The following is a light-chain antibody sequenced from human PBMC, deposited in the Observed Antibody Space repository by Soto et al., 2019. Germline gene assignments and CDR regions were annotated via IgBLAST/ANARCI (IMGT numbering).Light chain of an antibody. Sequence: EIVVTQSPATLSVYPGERATLSCRASQSVNTNFAWYQQKPGQAPRLLIYGASTRATGLPARFSGSGSGTDFTLTISSLQSEDFAVYYCQQYNTWPPITFGQGTRLENK. J-gene: IGKJ5*01. CDR1: QSVNTN. CDR3: QQYNTWPPIT. V-gene: IGKV3-15*01. CDR2: GAS.